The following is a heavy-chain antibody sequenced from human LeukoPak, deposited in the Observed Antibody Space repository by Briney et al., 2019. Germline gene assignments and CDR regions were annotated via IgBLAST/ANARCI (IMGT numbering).Heavy chain of an antibody. CDR1: GGSISSSSYY. Sequence: PSETLSLTCTVSGGSISSSSYYWGWVRQAPGKGLEWVSYISSSSSTIYYADSVKGRFTVSRDNAKNSLYLQMNSLRAEDTAVYYCAREGYYYDSSGYYSERYYYGMDVWGQGTTVTVSS. V-gene: IGHV3-48*04. D-gene: IGHD3-22*01. CDR2: ISSSSSTI. CDR3: AREGYYYDSSGYYSERYYYGMDV. J-gene: IGHJ6*02.